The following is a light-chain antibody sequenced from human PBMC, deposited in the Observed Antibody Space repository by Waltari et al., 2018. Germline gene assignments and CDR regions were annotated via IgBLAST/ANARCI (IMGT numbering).Light chain of an antibody. V-gene: IGKV1-13*02. J-gene: IGKJ5*01. CDR1: QGISSA. Sequence: AIHLTQSPSSLSASVGDIITITCRESQGISSALAWYQQKPGESPKFLIYDASSLQSGVPSRFSGSASGTDFTLTITSLQPEDFATYYCQQLHSYPITFGQGTRLEIK. CDR3: QQLHSYPIT. CDR2: DAS.